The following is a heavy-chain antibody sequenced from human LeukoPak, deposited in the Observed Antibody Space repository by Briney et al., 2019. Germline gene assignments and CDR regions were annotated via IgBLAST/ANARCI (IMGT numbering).Heavy chain of an antibody. Sequence: SLKDFCTASGFTSRNSAVQWVPHGRGQRLEWIGWIVVGSDNTNYAQNFQERVTTTRDMSTSTAYMELSSLRSEDTAVYYCAVDVIYESDWGQGTLVTVSS. CDR1: GFTSRNSA. CDR3: AVDVIYESD. CDR2: IVVGSDNT. D-gene: IGHD2/OR15-2a*01. V-gene: IGHV1-58*01. J-gene: IGHJ4*02.